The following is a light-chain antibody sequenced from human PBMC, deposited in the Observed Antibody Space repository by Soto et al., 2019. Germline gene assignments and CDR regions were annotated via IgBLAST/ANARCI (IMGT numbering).Light chain of an antibody. V-gene: IGKV3-20*01. CDR3: QQYGSSPRT. J-gene: IGKJ1*01. CDR2: GAS. Sequence: SPFALSLSPGERATLSCRASQSVSSYLAWYQQKPGQAPRLLFYGASSRATGIPDRFSGSGSGTDFTLTISRLEPEDFAVYYCQQYGSSPRTFGQGAKVDIK. CDR1: QSVSSY.